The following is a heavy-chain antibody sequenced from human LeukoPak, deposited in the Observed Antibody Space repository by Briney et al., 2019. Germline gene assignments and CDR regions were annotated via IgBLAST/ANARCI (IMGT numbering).Heavy chain of an antibody. V-gene: IGHV4-34*01. CDR3: ARDYDTSGYYQGY. D-gene: IGHD3-22*01. CDR1: GGSFSGYY. J-gene: IGHJ4*02. CDR2: INHSGST. Sequence: PSETLSLTCAVYGGSFSGYYWSWIRQPPGKGLEWIGEINHSGSTNYNPSLTSRVTMSVNTSKNQFSLKLSSVTAADTAVYYCARDYDTSGYYQGYWGQGTLVTVSS.